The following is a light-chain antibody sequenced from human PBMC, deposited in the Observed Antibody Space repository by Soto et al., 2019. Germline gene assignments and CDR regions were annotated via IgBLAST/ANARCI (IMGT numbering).Light chain of an antibody. Sequence: EIVLTQSPCTLSLSPGDGATLSCRASQSVGGTFLAWYQQKGGQAPRLLIHGASNRATGIPDRFSGSGSGTDFTLSISRLEPEDFAVYLCQQYAGPPTTFGQGTRLEIK. J-gene: IGKJ5*01. CDR3: QQYAGPPTT. CDR2: GAS. V-gene: IGKV3-20*01. CDR1: QSVGGTF.